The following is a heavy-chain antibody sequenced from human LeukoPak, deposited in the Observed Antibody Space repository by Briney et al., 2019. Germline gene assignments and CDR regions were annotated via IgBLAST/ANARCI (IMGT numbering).Heavy chain of an antibody. J-gene: IGHJ4*02. CDR2: INGVGGST. D-gene: IGHD2-15*01. CDR3: ARDPWWELVGSFDD. CDR1: GFTFSSYW. V-gene: IGHV3-74*01. Sequence: GGSLRLSCAASGFTFSSYWMHWVRHAPGKGLVWVSRINGVGGSTRYADSVKGRCTLSRDTAKNTLYLQKKRLRAEGTAVYYCARDPWWELVGSFDDWGQGTLVTV.